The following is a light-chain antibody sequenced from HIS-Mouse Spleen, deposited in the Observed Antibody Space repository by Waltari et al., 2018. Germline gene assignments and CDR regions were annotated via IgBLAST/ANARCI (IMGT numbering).Light chain of an antibody. V-gene: IGLV1-47*01. CDR3: AAWDDSLSGHVV. CDR2: RNN. Sequence: QSVLTQPPSASGTPGQRVTISCSGSSSNIGSNYVYWYQQLPGTAPKLLIHRNNQRPSGCPDRFSGSKSGTSASLAISGLRSEDEADYYCAAWDDSLSGHVVFGGGTKLTVL. J-gene: IGLJ2*01. CDR1: SSNIGSNY.